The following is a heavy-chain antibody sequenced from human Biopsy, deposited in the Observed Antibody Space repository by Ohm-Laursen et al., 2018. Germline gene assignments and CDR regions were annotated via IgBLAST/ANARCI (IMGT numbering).Heavy chain of an antibody. D-gene: IGHD3-10*01. Sequence: SVKGSCQASGYTFTGHYLHWVRQAPGQGFEGMGWINPNGGDTYSTQEFHGRVTMTTDTSVTTAYMDVSSLTFDDTAVYYCARASMIRGIMDVDYWGQGTLVIVSS. V-gene: IGHV1-2*02. CDR3: ARASMIRGIMDVDY. CDR1: GYTFTGHY. CDR2: INPNGGDT. J-gene: IGHJ4*02.